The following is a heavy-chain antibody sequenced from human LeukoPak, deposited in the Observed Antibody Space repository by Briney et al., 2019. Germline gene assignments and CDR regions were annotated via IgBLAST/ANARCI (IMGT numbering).Heavy chain of an antibody. J-gene: IGHJ6*03. D-gene: IGHD5-12*01. Sequence: GGSLTLSCAASGFTFSDYYMSWLRQAPGKGLEWVSYISRSCSNIYYADSVKGRFTISRDNAKNSLYLQMNSLRAEDTAVFYCARVGKSQKAYSGYDYYYYMDVWGKGTTVTVSS. CDR1: GFTFSDYY. CDR3: ARVGKSQKAYSGYDYYYYMDV. V-gene: IGHV3-11*01. CDR2: ISRSCSNI.